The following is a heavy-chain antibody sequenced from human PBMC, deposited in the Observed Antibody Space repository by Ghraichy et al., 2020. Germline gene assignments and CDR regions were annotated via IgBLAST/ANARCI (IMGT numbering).Heavy chain of an antibody. CDR1: GGSISSYY. CDR2: IYYSGST. J-gene: IGHJ5*02. D-gene: IGHD3-10*01. V-gene: IGHV4-59*01. CDR3: ARDGPSMVRGVNNWFDP. Sequence: SETLSLTCTVSGGSISSYYWSWIRQPPGKGLEWIGYIYYSGSTNYNPSLKSRVTISVDTSKNQFSLKLSSVTAADTAVYYCARDGPSMVRGVNNWFDPWGQGTLVTVSS.